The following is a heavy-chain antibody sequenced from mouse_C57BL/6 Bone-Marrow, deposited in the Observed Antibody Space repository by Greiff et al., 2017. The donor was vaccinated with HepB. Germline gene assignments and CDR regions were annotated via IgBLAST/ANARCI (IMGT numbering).Heavy chain of an antibody. D-gene: IGHD2-4*01. CDR3: ARLGYDYDDGAYYAMDY. Sequence: EVQRVESGPELVKPGASVKIPCKASGYTFTDYNMDWVKQSHGKSLEWIGDINPNNGGTIYNQKFKGKATLTVDKSSSTAYMELRSLTSEDTAVYYCARLGYDYDDGAYYAMDYWGQGTSVTVSS. J-gene: IGHJ4*01. CDR1: GYTFTDYN. V-gene: IGHV1-18*01. CDR2: INPNNGGT.